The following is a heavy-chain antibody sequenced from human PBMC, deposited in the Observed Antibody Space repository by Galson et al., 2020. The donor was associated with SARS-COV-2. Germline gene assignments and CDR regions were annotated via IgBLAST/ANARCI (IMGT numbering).Heavy chain of an antibody. J-gene: IGHJ5*01. CDR1: GFMFSSYW. D-gene: IGHD3-10*01. V-gene: IGHV3-7*03. CDR3: ARDHFYGWFDS. CDR2: INQDGSEK. Sequence: GESLKISCAASGFMFSSYWMSWVRRAPGKGLEWVAKINQDGSEKYYADSVKGRFTISRDNAKNSLYLQMNSLRAEDTAVYYCARDHFYGWFDSWGQGTLVTVSS.